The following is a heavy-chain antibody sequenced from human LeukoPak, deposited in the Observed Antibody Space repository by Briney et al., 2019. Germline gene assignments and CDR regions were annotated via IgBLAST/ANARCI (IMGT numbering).Heavy chain of an antibody. V-gene: IGHV3-23*01. Sequence: PGGSLRLSCAASGFTFSSYAMSWVRQAPGKGLEWVSSISGSGGSTYYADSVKGRFTISRDNSKSTLYLQMNSLRAEDTAVYYCAKVMDGWELLGGYDYWGQGTLVTVSS. CDR3: AKVMDGWELLGGYDY. CDR1: GFTFSSYA. J-gene: IGHJ4*02. D-gene: IGHD1-26*01. CDR2: ISGSGGST.